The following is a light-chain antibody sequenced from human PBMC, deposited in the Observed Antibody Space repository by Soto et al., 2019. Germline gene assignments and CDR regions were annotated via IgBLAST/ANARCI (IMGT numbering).Light chain of an antibody. V-gene: IGLV2-14*01. CDR3: ISYTSSSTLL. CDR2: EVS. J-gene: IGLJ2*01. Sequence: QSALTRPASVSGSPGQSITISCTGTSSDVGGYNFVSWYQQHPGKAPKLMIYEVSNRPSGVSIRFSGSKSGNTASLTISGLQAADEADYYCISYTSSSTLLFGGGTKLTVL. CDR1: SSDVGGYNF.